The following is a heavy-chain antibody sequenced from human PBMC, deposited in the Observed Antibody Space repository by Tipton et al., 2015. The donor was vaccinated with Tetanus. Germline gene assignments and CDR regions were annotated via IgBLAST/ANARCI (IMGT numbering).Heavy chain of an antibody. CDR1: GVSFRGSY. CDR3: ATLPKLWLEPSFDP. V-gene: IGHV4-34*01. Sequence: TLSLTCGGIGVSFRGSYWSWIRQPPGKGLEWIGEISHVGSTSYNPSLKSRVTISVDTSKNHFSLNLTSVTAADTALYYCATLPKLWLEPSFDPWGQGTLVTVST. D-gene: IGHD1-1*01. J-gene: IGHJ5*02. CDR2: ISHVGST.